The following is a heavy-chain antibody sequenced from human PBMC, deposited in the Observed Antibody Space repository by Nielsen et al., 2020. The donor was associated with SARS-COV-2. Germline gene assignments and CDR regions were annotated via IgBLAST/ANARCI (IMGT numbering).Heavy chain of an antibody. Sequence: GGSLRLSCVGSGFTFSNAWMSWVRQAPGKGLEWVGQIKSKIDGGTTDYAAPVKGRFTMSRDDSKKTLYLQMNSLKIEDTAVYYCALVAGNFDYWGQGTLVTVSS. CDR1: GFTFSNAW. J-gene: IGHJ4*02. CDR3: ALVAGNFDY. V-gene: IGHV3-15*01. D-gene: IGHD6-19*01. CDR2: IKSKIDGGTT.